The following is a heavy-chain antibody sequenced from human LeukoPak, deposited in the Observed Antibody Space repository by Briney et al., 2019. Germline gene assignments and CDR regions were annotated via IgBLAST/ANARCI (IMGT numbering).Heavy chain of an antibody. V-gene: IGHV3-11*01. CDR3: ARAPYSSTWYYFDY. CDR2: ISGSGGSI. Sequence: PGGCLRLSCAASGFTFSDYYMSWIRQAPGKGPEWVSYISGSGGSISYADSVKGRFTISRDNAKNSLYLQMNSLRAEDTAIYYCARAPYSSTWYYFDYWGQGTLVTVSS. J-gene: IGHJ4*02. D-gene: IGHD6-13*01. CDR1: GFTFSDYY.